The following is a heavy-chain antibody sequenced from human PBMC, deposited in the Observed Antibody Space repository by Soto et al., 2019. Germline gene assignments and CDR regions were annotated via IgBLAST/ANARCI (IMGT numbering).Heavy chain of an antibody. CDR1: GGSISSYY. CDR3: ARDRPHYYGMDV. Sequence: PSETLSLTCTVSGGSISSYYWSWIRQPPGKGLEWIGYIYYSGSTNYNPSLKSRVTISVDTSKNQFSLKLSSVTAADTAVYYCARDRPHYYGMDVWGQGTTVTVSS. J-gene: IGHJ6*02. V-gene: IGHV4-59*01. CDR2: IYYSGST.